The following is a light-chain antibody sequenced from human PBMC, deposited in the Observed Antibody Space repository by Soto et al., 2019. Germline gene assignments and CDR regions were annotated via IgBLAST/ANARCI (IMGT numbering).Light chain of an antibody. CDR3: QQYNNWPPGT. CDR2: XXX. CDR1: QSVSRN. V-gene: IGKV3-15*01. J-gene: IGKJ1*01. Sequence: EIVMTQSPATLSVSPGERATLSCRASQSVSRNLAWYQXRXXXXXXXXXXXXXXXENGITDRFSGSGSGTELTLTISSLQSEDFAVYYCQQYNNWPPGTFGQGTKV.